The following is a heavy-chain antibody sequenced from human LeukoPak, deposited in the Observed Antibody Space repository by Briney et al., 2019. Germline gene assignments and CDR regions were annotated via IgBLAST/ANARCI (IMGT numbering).Heavy chain of an antibody. CDR2: ITPSSNYI. CDR3: AKDAEMATFDY. V-gene: IGHV3-21*04. J-gene: IGHJ4*02. CDR1: GFTFNSYS. D-gene: IGHD5-24*01. Sequence: KPGGSLRLSCVASGFTFNSYSMNWVRQAPGRDLEWVSSITPSSNYIYYADSVKGRFTISRDNARNSLYLQMNSLRAEDTAVYYCAKDAEMATFDYWGQGTLVTVSS.